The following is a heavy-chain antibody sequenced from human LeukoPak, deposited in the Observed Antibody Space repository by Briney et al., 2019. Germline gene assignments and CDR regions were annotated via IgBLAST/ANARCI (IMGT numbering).Heavy chain of an antibody. CDR1: GFTFSNAW. V-gene: IGHV3-15*01. J-gene: IGHJ5*02. Sequence: PGGSLRLSCAASGFTFSNAWMNWVRQAPGKGLEWVGRIKSKTDGGTIDYAAPVKGRFTISRDDAKNTLFLQMNSLNTEDTAVYYCTTRVRYCDGVCNPLDPWGQGTLVTVSS. CDR2: IKSKTDGGTI. D-gene: IGHD2-21*02. CDR3: TTRVRYCDGVCNPLDP.